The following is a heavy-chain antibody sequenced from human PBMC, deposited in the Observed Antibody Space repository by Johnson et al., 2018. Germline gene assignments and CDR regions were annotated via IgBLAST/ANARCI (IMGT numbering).Heavy chain of an antibody. Sequence: VQLVQSGGGLVKPGGSLRLSCAASGFTFSDYNMYWVRQAPGKGLEWVSIIRSSSSYIYYADAVKGRFTISRDNAKNLLYLQMNSLTAEDTAVYYCGRGNFGMDVWGQGTTVTVSS. CDR1: GFTFSDYN. CDR3: GRGNFGMDV. CDR2: IRSSSSYI. V-gene: IGHV3-21*01. J-gene: IGHJ6*02.